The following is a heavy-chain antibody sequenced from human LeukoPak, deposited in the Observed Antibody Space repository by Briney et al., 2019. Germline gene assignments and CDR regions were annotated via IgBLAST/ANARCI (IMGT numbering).Heavy chain of an antibody. CDR1: GYTFTSYY. J-gene: IGHJ6*03. CDR2: INPSGGST. CDR3: ARGGSFDSLLLGHYYMDV. D-gene: IGHD3-9*01. Sequence: GASVKVSCKASGYTFTSYYMHWVRQAPGQGLEWMGIINPSGGSTSYAQKFQGRVTMTRDMSTSTVYMELSSLRSEDTAVYYCARGGSFDSLLLGHYYMDVWGKGTTATISS. V-gene: IGHV1-46*01.